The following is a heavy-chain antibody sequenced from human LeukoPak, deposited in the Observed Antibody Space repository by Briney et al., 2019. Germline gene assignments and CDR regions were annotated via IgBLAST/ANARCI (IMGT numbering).Heavy chain of an antibody. CDR3: ARAEGRITIFGVVISPPLGMDV. D-gene: IGHD3-3*01. CDR2: INHSGST. Sequence: PSETLSLTCAVYGGSFSGYYWSWIRQPPGKGLEWIGEINHSGSTNYNPSLKSRVTISVDTSKNQFSLKLSSVTAADTAVYYCARAEGRITIFGVVISPPLGMDVWGQGTTVTVSS. J-gene: IGHJ6*02. CDR1: GGSFSGYY. V-gene: IGHV4-34*01.